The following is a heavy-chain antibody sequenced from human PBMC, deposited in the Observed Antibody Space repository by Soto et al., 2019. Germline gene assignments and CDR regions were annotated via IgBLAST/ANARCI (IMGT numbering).Heavy chain of an antibody. J-gene: IGHJ4*02. CDR1: GYSFSNYW. D-gene: IGHD3-16*01. Sequence: PGEPLKISCNGSGYSFSNYWIAWVRQMPGKGLEWMGIIYPGDSDTRYSPSFQGQVTISVDKSISTAYLQWSSLKASDTAIYYCARHFYDYLDYWGQGILVTVSS. CDR3: ARHFYDYLDY. V-gene: IGHV5-51*01. CDR2: IYPGDSDT.